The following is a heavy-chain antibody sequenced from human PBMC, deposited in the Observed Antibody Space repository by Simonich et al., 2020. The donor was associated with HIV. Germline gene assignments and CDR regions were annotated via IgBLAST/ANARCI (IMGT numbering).Heavy chain of an antibody. CDR2: TSNKANSDTT. CDR1: GFTFSDHD. D-gene: IGHD3-22*01. V-gene: IGHV3-72*01. Sequence: EVQVVESGGGLVQPGGSLRLSCAASGFTFSDHDMDWVRQAPGKEWEWVGRTSNKANSDTTEYAASVKGRFTISRDDSKNSLYLQMNSLNTEDTAVYYCARGGRVVITENAFDIWGQGTMVTVSS. CDR3: ARGGRVVITENAFDI. J-gene: IGHJ3*02.